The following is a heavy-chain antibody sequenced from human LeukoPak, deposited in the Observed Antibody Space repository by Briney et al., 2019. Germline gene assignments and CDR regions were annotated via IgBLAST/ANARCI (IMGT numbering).Heavy chain of an antibody. D-gene: IGHD3-3*01. Sequence: SETLSLTCSVSAASISNGDYYWSWLRQPPGKGLEWIGYIYYSGSTYFNPSLKSRVTMSMDTSKNQFSLKLTSVTAADTAVYYCARWLKYYDFWSGYPAPDAFDIWGQGTMVTVSS. J-gene: IGHJ3*02. CDR2: IYYSGST. V-gene: IGHV4-30-4*08. CDR3: ARWLKYYDFWSGYPAPDAFDI. CDR1: AASISNGDYY.